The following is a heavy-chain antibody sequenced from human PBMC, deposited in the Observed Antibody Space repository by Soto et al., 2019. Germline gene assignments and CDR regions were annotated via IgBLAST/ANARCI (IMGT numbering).Heavy chain of an antibody. Sequence: QVQLVQSGAEVKKPGASVKVSCKASGYTFTSYGISGVRQAPGQGLEWMGWISAYNGNTNYAQKFQGRVTMTTDTSTSTASMELRSLRSDDTAVYYWARAPRIWYSSGWSLDYWGQGSLVTVSS. CDR2: ISAYNGNT. J-gene: IGHJ4*02. CDR3: ARAPRIWYSSGWSLDY. CDR1: GYTFTSYG. D-gene: IGHD6-19*01. V-gene: IGHV1-18*04.